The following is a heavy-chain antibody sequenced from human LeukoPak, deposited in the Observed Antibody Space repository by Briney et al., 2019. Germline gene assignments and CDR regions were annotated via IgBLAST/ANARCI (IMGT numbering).Heavy chain of an antibody. CDR2: IWNDGGKK. Sequence: GESLKISCAASGFTFSSYGMHWVRQAPDKGLEWVAVIWNDGGKKYYADSVKGRFTISRDNSKNTLYLQMNSLRAEDTAVYYCAKDSYYDSSGYYSVFDYWGQGTLVTVSS. D-gene: IGHD3-22*01. CDR1: GFTFSSYG. V-gene: IGHV3-30*02. CDR3: AKDSYYDSSGYYSVFDY. J-gene: IGHJ4*02.